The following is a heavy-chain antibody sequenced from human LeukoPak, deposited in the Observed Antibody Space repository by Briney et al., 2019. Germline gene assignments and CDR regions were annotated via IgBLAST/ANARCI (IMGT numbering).Heavy chain of an antibody. V-gene: IGHV3-48*02. CDR2: ISSGSSTT. Sequence: GGSLRLSCAASGFTFSSYGMHWVRQAPGRGLEWVSYISSGSSTTYYADSVKGRFTISRDSAKNSLYLQMNSLRDEDTAVYYCARGRGLTLSYHYFDYWGQGTLVTVSS. CDR1: GFTFSSYG. D-gene: IGHD3-10*01. J-gene: IGHJ4*02. CDR3: ARGRGLTLSYHYFDY.